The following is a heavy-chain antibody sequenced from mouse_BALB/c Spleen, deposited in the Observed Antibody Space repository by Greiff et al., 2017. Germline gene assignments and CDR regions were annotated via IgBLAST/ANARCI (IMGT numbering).Heavy chain of an antibody. V-gene: IGHV5-4*02. Sequence: EVQLVESGGGLVKPGGSLKLSCAASGFTFSDYYMYWVRQTPEKRLEWVATISDGGSYTYYPDSVKGRFTISRDNAKNNLYLQMSSLKSEDTAMYYCARKIYYGNYGAMDYWGQGTSVTVSS. CDR2: ISDGGSYT. CDR3: ARKIYYGNYGAMDY. CDR1: GFTFSDYY. J-gene: IGHJ4*01. D-gene: IGHD2-1*01.